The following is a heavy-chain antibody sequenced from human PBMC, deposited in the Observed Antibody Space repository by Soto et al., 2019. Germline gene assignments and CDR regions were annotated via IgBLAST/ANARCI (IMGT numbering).Heavy chain of an antibody. Sequence: QVKLVQSGAEVKKPGASVKVSCKASGDTFTDYYIHWVRQDPGQGLEWMGTVNPSGGHTTYAQHILGRMTIARDQSTSTLYMELTSLTSEDTAVYYCARGGHVVVVTAALDYWGQGTLVTVSS. CDR3: ARGGHVVVVTAALDY. CDR1: GDTFTDYY. CDR2: VNPSGGHT. D-gene: IGHD2-21*02. J-gene: IGHJ4*02. V-gene: IGHV1-46*01.